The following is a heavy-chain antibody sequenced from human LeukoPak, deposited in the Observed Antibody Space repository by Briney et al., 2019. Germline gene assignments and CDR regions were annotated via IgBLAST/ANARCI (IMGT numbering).Heavy chain of an antibody. CDR3: ARVLRYCSGGNCYSGGLGYMDV. J-gene: IGHJ6*03. D-gene: IGHD2-15*01. CDR1: GYSFSSYY. CDR2: INPSGGST. Sequence: ASVKVSCKASGYSFSSYYMIWVRQAPGQGLEWMGIINPSGGSTYYAQKFQGRVTMTRDMSTSTVYMELSSLRAEDTAVYYCARVLRYCSGGNCYSGGLGYMDVWGKGTTVTISS. V-gene: IGHV1-46*01.